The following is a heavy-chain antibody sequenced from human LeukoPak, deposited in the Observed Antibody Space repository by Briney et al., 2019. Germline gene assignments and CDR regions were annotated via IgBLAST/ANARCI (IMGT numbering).Heavy chain of an antibody. V-gene: IGHV4-38-2*02. CDR2: IYHSGST. CDR3: ASANYYYYYYMDV. Sequence: SETLSLTCNVSGYSVSSGYYWGWIRQPPGKGLEWIGSIYHSGSTYDNPSLKSRVTISVDTSKNQFSLKLSSVTAADTAVYYCASANYYYYYYMDVWGKGTTVTVSS. CDR1: GYSVSSGYY. J-gene: IGHJ6*03.